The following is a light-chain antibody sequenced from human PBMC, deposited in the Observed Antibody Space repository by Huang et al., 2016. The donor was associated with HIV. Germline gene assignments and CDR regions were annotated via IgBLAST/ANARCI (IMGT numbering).Light chain of an antibody. CDR3: QQSYGALSS. CDR1: QSVGTY. CDR2: SAS. J-gene: IGKJ5*01. Sequence: IQMTQSPTSLSASVGDRVFISCRTSQSVGTYLNWYQQKPGKAPKLLISSASTLHKGVPSRFSVGGSGTVFTLTIRVLQFDDFATYFCQQSYGALSSFGPGTRL. V-gene: IGKV1-39*01.